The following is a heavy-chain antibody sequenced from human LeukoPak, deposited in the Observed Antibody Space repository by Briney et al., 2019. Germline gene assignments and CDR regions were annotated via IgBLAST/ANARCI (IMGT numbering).Heavy chain of an antibody. D-gene: IGHD6-19*01. CDR3: ARVSSVAGHFDY. J-gene: IGHJ4*02. CDR2: INPSGGST. CDR1: GGTFSSYA. V-gene: IGHV1-46*01. Sequence: GASVKVSCKASGGTFSSYAISWVRQAPGQGLEWMGIINPSGGSTSYAQKFQGRVTMTRDMSTSTVYMELSSLRSEDTAVYYCARVSSVAGHFDYWGQGTLVTVSS.